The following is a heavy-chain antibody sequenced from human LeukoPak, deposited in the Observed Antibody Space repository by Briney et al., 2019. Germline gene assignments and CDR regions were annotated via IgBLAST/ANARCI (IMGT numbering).Heavy chain of an antibody. CDR2: INHSGST. J-gene: IGHJ4*02. Sequence: PSETLSLTCAVYGGSFSDYYWNWIRQPPGKGLEWIGEINHSGSTNYNPSLKSRVTISVDTSKNQVSLKLSSVIAADTAVYYCVRGRYCSSTSCYFVLPFDYWGQGTLVTVSS. D-gene: IGHD2-2*01. CDR3: VRGRYCSSTSCYFVLPFDY. CDR1: GGSFSDYY. V-gene: IGHV4-34*01.